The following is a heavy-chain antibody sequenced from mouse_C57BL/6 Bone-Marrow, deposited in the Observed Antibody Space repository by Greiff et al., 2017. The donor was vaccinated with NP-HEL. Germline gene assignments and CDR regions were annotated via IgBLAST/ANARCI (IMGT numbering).Heavy chain of an antibody. V-gene: IGHV5-15*04. CDR3: ARLRAPITTVVAHWYFDV. J-gene: IGHJ1*03. CDR1: GFTFSDYG. D-gene: IGHD1-1*01. Sequence: EVMLVESGGGLVQPGGSLKLSCAASGFTFSDYGMAWVRQAPRKGPEWVAFISNLAYSIYYADTVTGRFTISRENAKNTLYLEMSSLRSEDTAMYYCARLRAPITTVVAHWYFDVWGTGTTVTVSS. CDR2: ISNLAYSI.